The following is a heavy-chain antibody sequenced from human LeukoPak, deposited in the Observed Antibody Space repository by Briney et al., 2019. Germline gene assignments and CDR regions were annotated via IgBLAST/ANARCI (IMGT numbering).Heavy chain of an antibody. Sequence: GGSLRLSCAASEFMFSDYWMSWVRQAPGKGREWVASINKDGSEEYYADSVKGRFTVSRDNAKNSLFLQMNNLRVEDTAIYYCATYDNWVAGDVWGQGTTVSVSS. J-gene: IGHJ6*02. CDR1: EFMFSDYW. D-gene: IGHD1-1*01. CDR2: INKDGSEE. V-gene: IGHV3-7*01. CDR3: ATYDNWVAGDV.